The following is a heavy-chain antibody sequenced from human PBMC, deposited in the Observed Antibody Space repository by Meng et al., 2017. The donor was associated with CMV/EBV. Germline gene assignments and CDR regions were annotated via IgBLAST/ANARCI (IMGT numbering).Heavy chain of an antibody. V-gene: IGHV3-9*01. Sequence: GGPLRLSCAASGFTFDDYAMHWARQAPGKGLEWVSGISWNSGSIGYADSVKGRFTISRDNAKNSLYLQMNSLRAEDTALYYCAKVLAVSSSDPSYYYGMDVWGQGTTVTVSS. CDR1: GFTFDDYA. J-gene: IGHJ6*02. D-gene: IGHD6-13*01. CDR3: AKVLAVSSSDPSYYYGMDV. CDR2: ISWNSGSI.